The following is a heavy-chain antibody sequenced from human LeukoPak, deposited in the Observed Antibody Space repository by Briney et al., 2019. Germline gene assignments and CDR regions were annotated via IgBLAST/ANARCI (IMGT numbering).Heavy chain of an antibody. CDR1: GFTFSSYA. Sequence: GGSLRLSCAASGFTFSSYAMSWVRQAPGKGLEWVSAISGSGGSTYYADSVKGRFTISRDNSKNTLYLQMNSLRAEDTTVYYCAKAPYCGGDCVIDPWGQGTLVTVSS. V-gene: IGHV3-23*01. J-gene: IGHJ5*02. CDR3: AKAPYCGGDCVIDP. D-gene: IGHD2-21*02. CDR2: ISGSGGST.